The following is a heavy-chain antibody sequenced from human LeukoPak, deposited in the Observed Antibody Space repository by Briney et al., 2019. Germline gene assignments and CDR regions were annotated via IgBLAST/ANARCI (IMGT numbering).Heavy chain of an antibody. J-gene: IGHJ5*02. CDR3: TTDTPMYYYGSGSSTRFDP. CDR2: IKSKTDGGTT. D-gene: IGHD3-10*01. CDR1: GFTFSNAW. Sequence: GGSLRLSCAAPGFTFSNAWMSWVRQAPGKGLEWVGRIKSKTDGGTTDYAAPVKGRFTISRDDSKNTLYLQMNSLKTEDTAVYYCTTDTPMYYYGSGSSTRFDPWGQGTLVTVSS. V-gene: IGHV3-15*01.